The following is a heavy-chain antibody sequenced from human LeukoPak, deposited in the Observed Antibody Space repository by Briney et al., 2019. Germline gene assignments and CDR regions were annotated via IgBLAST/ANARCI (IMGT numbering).Heavy chain of an antibody. CDR2: IGTSSSII. J-gene: IGHJ4*02. V-gene: IGHV3-48*02. Sequence: GGSLRLSCAASGFTFADYAMDWVRQAPGKGLEWVSYIGTSSSIIYYADSVKGRFTISRDNAKNSLYLQMNSLRDEDTAVYYCARHDYAGNSGDYWGQGTLVTVSS. CDR1: GFTFADYA. CDR3: ARHDYAGNSGDY. D-gene: IGHD4-23*01.